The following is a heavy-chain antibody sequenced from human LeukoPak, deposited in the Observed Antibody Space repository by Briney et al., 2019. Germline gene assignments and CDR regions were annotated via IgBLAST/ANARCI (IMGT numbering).Heavy chain of an antibody. CDR1: GGSFSGYY. D-gene: IGHD3-22*01. Sequence: PSETLSLTCAVYGGSFSGYYWSWIRQPPGKGLEWIGEINHSGSTNYNPSLKSRVTISVDTSKNQFSLKLSSVTAADTAVYYCARGQRRRYYDSSGYLNWGQGTLVTVSS. V-gene: IGHV4-34*01. J-gene: IGHJ4*02. CDR3: ARGQRRRYYDSSGYLN. CDR2: INHSGST.